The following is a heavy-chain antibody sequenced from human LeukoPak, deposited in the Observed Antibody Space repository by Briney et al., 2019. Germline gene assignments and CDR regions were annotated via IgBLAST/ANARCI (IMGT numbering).Heavy chain of an antibody. CDR2: IKQDGSEK. CDR1: GFTFSSYW. V-gene: IGHV3-7*01. Sequence: GGSLRLSCAAPGFTFSSYWMSWVRQAPGRGLEWVANIKQDGSEKYYVDSVKGRFTISRDNAKNSLYLQMNSLRAEDTAVYYCARGPYGGSYWGQGTLVTVSS. J-gene: IGHJ4*02. D-gene: IGHD4-23*01. CDR3: ARGPYGGSY.